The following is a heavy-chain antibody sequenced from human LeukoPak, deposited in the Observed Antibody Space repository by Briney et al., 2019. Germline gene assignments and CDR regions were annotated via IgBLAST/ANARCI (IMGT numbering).Heavy chain of an antibody. J-gene: IGHJ4*02. CDR3: ARRQTYFDY. CDR2: IYYSGST. Sequence: SETLSLTCTVSGGSISSSSYYWGWIRQPPGKGLEWIGYIYYSGSTYYNPSLKSRVTMSVDTSKNQFSLKLSSVTAADTAVYYCARRQTYFDYWGQGTLVTVSS. V-gene: IGHV4-39*07. CDR1: GGSISSSSYY.